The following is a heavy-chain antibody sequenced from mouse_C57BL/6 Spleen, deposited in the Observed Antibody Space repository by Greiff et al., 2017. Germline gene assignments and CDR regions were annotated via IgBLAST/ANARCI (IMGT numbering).Heavy chain of an antibody. V-gene: IGHV14-4*01. CDR1: GFNIKDDY. J-gene: IGHJ1*03. CDR3: TTRGNWYFDV. CDR2: IDPENGDT. D-gene: IGHD2-14*01. Sequence: VQLQQSGAELVRPGASVKLSCTASGFNIKDDYMHWVKQRPEQGLEWIGWIDPENGDTEYASKFQGKATITADTSSNTAYLQLSSLTSEDTAVYYCTTRGNWYFDVWGTGTPVTVSS.